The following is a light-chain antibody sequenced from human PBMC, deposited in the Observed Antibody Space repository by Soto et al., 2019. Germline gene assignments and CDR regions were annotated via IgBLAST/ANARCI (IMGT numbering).Light chain of an antibody. Sequence: EIVLTQSPGTLSLSPGERATLSCRASQSVSSSFLTWYQHRPGQPPRLLIYGASRRAAGIPDRFSGSGSGTDFTLTISSLQPDDFATYYCQQYNSYSYTFGQGTNLEIK. V-gene: IGKV3-20*01. J-gene: IGKJ2*01. CDR1: QSVSSSF. CDR2: GAS. CDR3: QQYNSYSYT.